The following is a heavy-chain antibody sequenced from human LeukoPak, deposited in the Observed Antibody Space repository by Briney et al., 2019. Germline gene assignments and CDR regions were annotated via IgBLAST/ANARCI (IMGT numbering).Heavy chain of an antibody. J-gene: IGHJ6*02. V-gene: IGHV3-33*01. CDR2: IWYDGSNK. CDR3: ARESPFYGMDV. Sequence: GGSLRLSCAASGFTFSGYGMHWVRQAPGKGLEWVAVIWYDGSNKYYADSVKGRFTISRDNSKNTLYLQMNSLRAEDTAVYYCARESPFYGMDVWGQGTLVTVSS. CDR1: GFTFSGYG.